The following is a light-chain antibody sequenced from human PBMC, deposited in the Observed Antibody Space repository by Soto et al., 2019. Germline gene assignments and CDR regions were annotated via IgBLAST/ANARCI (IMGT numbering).Light chain of an antibody. J-gene: IGKJ1*01. CDR1: QSISNW. CDR3: QQYSTYPWT. Sequence: IQMTQSPSTLSASVGDRVTITCWASQSISNWLAWYQQKPGKAPKLLIYKASSLESGVPSRFSGSGSGTEFTLTISSLQPDDFATYYCQQYSTYPWTFGQGTKVEIK. CDR2: KAS. V-gene: IGKV1-5*03.